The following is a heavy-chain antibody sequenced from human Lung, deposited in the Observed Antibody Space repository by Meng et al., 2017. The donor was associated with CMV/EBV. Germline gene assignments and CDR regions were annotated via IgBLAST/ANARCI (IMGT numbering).Heavy chain of an antibody. V-gene: IGHV1-69*10. CDR3: ASLGYCSSTSRPFYYYYGMDV. Sequence: SXXVSXKASGGTFSSYAISWVRQAPGQGLEWMGGIIPILGIANYAQKFQGRVTITADKSTSTAYMELSSLRSEDTAVYYCASLGYCSSTSRPFYYYYGMDVWXQGTXVT. D-gene: IGHD2-2*01. CDR2: IIPILGIA. CDR1: GGTFSSYA. J-gene: IGHJ6*02.